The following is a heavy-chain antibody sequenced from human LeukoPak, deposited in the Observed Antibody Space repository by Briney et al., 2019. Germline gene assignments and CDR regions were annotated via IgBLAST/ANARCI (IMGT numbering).Heavy chain of an antibody. CDR3: ARDDVAVAGADY. D-gene: IGHD6-19*01. J-gene: IGHJ4*02. V-gene: IGHV3-53*01. Sequence: GGSLRLSCAASGFTFSSYAMSWVRQAPGKGLEWVSVIYSGGKTYYTDSVKGRFTISTDNSKNMLYLQMNSLRAEDTAVYYCARDDVAVAGADYWGQGTLVTVSS. CDR2: IYSGGKT. CDR1: GFTFSSYA.